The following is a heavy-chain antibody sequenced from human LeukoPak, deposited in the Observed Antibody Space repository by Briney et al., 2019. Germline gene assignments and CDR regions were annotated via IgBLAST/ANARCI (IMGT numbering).Heavy chain of an antibody. J-gene: IGHJ4*02. Sequence: GGSLRLSCAASGFTVSNNYMSWVRQAPGKGLEWVSVIYSGGSTYYADSVKGRFTISRDTSKNTLYLQMNSLRAEDTAVYYCARAHRYSSGWYFDYWGQGTLVTVSS. V-gene: IGHV3-53*01. CDR1: GFTVSNNY. D-gene: IGHD6-19*01. CDR2: IYSGGST. CDR3: ARAHRYSSGWYFDY.